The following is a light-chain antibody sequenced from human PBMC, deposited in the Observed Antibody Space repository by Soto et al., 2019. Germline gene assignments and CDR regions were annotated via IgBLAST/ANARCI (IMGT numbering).Light chain of an antibody. V-gene: IGKV3-15*01. CDR1: QSVNTN. Sequence: EVVMTQSPATLSVSPGERATLSCRASQSVNTNLAWYQQRPGQAPRVLIYAASTRATGIADRFSGSGSGTDFTLTISSLQPEDIGLYYCQEYNDWPRGTFVQGTKVELK. J-gene: IGKJ1*01. CDR3: QEYNDWPRGT. CDR2: AAS.